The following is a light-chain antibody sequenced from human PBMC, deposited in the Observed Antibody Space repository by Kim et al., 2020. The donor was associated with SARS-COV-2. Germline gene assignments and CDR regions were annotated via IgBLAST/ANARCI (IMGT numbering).Light chain of an antibody. CDR1: KLGDKN. J-gene: IGLJ3*02. CDR2: EDH. Sequence: SYELTQPPSVSVSPGQTASITCSGDKLGDKNVCWYQQKPGQSPVLVIYEDHKRPSGIPERFSGSNSGNTATLTISGTQAMDEADYYCQAWESTTVVFGGG. CDR3: QAWESTTVV. V-gene: IGLV3-1*01.